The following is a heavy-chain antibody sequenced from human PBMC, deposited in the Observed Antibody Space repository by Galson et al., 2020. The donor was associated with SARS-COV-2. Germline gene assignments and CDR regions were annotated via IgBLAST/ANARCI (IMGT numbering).Heavy chain of an antibody. CDR1: GGSVNIANYY. D-gene: IGHD1-26*01. Sequence: SETLSLTCTVSGGSVNIANYYWTWIRQPAGQGLEWIGRIYTRGSTDYNPSLQSRVTISVDTTKNHFSLKLDSVIAADTAIYYCARAGRGTPGDRPAFDIWGQGTMVTVSS. CDR2: IYTRGST. V-gene: IGHV4-61*02. J-gene: IGHJ3*02. CDR3: ARAGRGTPGDRPAFDI.